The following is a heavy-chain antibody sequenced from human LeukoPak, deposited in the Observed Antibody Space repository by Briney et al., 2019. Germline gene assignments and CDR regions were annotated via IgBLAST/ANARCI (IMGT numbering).Heavy chain of an antibody. J-gene: IGHJ4*02. Sequence: GASVKVSCKASGYTFATYGFCWVRQAPGHGLEWMGWISANTGKTDYARKFQGRVTMTTDTSTSTAYMELRSLRPDDTAVYYRAKVAGDRMDYWGQGTLLTVSS. CDR2: ISANTGKT. D-gene: IGHD6-13*01. V-gene: IGHV1-18*01. CDR1: GYTFATYG. CDR3: AKVAGDRMDY.